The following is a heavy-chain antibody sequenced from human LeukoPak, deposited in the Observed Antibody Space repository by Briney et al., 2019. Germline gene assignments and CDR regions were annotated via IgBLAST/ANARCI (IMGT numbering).Heavy chain of an antibody. D-gene: IGHD3-10*01. V-gene: IGHV4-59*01. Sequence: PSETLSLTCTVSGGSISSYYWSWIRQPPGKGLEWIEYIYYSGSTNYNPSLKSRVTISVDTSKNQFSLKLSSVTAADTAVYYCARPHHYGSGSYYHYWGQGTLVTVSS. CDR1: GGSISSYY. CDR2: IYYSGST. CDR3: ARPHHYGSGSYYHY. J-gene: IGHJ4*02.